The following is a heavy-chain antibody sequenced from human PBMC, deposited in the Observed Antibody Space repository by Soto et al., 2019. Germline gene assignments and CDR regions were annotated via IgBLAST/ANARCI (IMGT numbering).Heavy chain of an antibody. J-gene: IGHJ6*02. CDR1: GFTFSSYG. CDR3: ARGDDIVVVPAAIIKGPYYYGMDV. CDR2: IWYDGSNK. D-gene: IGHD2-2*01. V-gene: IGHV3-33*01. Sequence: PGGSLRLSCAASGFTFSSYGMHWVRQAPGKGLEWVAVIWYDGSNKYYADSVKGRFTISRDNSKNTLYLQMNSLRAEDTAVYYCARGDDIVVVPAAIIKGPYYYGMDVWGQGTTVTVSS.